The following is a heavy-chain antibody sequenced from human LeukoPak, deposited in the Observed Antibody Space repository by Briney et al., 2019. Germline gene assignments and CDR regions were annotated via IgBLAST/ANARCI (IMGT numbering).Heavy chain of an antibody. V-gene: IGHV3-23*01. CDR3: ARFPGIAAAGHFDY. Sequence: GGSLRLSCAASGFAFSSYAMSWVRQAPGKGLEWVSAISGSGGSTHYADSVKGRFTISRDNSKNTLYLQMNSLRAEDTAVYYCARFPGIAAAGHFDYWGQGTLVTVSS. CDR1: GFAFSSYA. J-gene: IGHJ4*02. CDR2: ISGSGGST. D-gene: IGHD6-13*01.